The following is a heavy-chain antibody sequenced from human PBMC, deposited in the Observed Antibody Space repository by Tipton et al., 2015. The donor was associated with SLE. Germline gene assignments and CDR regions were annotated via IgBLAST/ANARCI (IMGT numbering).Heavy chain of an antibody. CDR2: IFHSGST. Sequence: TLSLTCTVSGGSIGPYYWHWIRQPPGKGLEWIGSIFHSGSTSYNPSLKSRVTISVDTSKNQFSLRLSSVTAADTAVYFCARAWDLGPSDHWGPGTLVTVS. CDR1: GGSIGPYY. J-gene: IGHJ4*01. D-gene: IGHD1-26*01. CDR3: ARAWDLGPSDH. V-gene: IGHV4-59*01.